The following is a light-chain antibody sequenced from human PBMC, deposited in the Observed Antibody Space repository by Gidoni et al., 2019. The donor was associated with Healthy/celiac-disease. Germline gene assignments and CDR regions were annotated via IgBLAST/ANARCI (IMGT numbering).Light chain of an antibody. V-gene: IGKV1-5*01. CDR1: QSISSW. CDR3: QQYNSYSGT. Sequence: DIQMTQSPSTLSAYVGDRVTITYRASQSISSWLAWYQQKPGKAPKLLIYDASSLESGVPSRFSGSGSGTEFTLTISSLQPDDFATYYCQQYNSYSGTFGQGTKVEIK. CDR2: DAS. J-gene: IGKJ1*01.